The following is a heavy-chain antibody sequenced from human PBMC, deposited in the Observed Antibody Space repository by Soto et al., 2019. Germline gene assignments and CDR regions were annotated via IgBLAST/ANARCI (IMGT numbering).Heavy chain of an antibody. D-gene: IGHD3-10*01. CDR3: ARDKGSVRGVTKKKPSHMDV. V-gene: IGHV3-21*01. Sequence: GGSLRLSCAASGFTFSSYSMNWVRQAPGKGLEWVSSISSSSSYIYYADSVKGRFTISRDNTKNSLYLQMNSLRAEDTAVYYCARDKGSVRGVTKKKPSHMDVWGQGTTVTVSS. CDR2: ISSSSSYI. CDR1: GFTFSSYS. J-gene: IGHJ6*02.